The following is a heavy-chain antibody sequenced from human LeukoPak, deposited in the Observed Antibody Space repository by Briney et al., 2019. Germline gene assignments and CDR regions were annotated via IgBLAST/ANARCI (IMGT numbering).Heavy chain of an antibody. CDR3: AKLVATGALPTDY. D-gene: IGHD1-1*01. CDR2: ISATGADT. V-gene: IGHV3-23*01. J-gene: IGHJ4*02. Sequence: PGGSLRLSCAAPGFTFSNYAMTWVRQAPGKGLEWVSVISATGADTDYAASVKGRCTISRDNSRNSLSLQMNSLRAEDAAVYYCAKLVATGALPTDYWGQGTLVTVSS. CDR1: GFTFSNYA.